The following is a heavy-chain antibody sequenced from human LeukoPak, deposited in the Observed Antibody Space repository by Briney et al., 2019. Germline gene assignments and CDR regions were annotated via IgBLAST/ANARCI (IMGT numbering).Heavy chain of an antibody. V-gene: IGHV1-69*05. J-gene: IGHJ3*02. D-gene: IGHD5-12*01. CDR1: GGTFSSYA. CDR3: ARTRRAGGYDFRENAFDI. CDR2: IIPIFGTA. Sequence: GASVKVSCKASGGTFSSYAISWVRQAPGQGLEWMGGIIPIFGTANYAQKFQGRVTITTDESTSTAYMELSSLRSEDTAVYYCARTRRAGGYDFRENAFDIWGQGTMVTVSS.